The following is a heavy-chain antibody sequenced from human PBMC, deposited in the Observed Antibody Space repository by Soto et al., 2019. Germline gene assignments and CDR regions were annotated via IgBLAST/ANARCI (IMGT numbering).Heavy chain of an antibody. D-gene: IGHD1-1*01. CDR2: MYYTGDT. CDR1: GGSIHGYY. V-gene: IGHV4-59*01. J-gene: IGHJ5*02. Sequence: SETLSLTCTVSGGSIHGYYWTWSRQAPGRELEWIGYMYYTGDTNYNPSLKSRVSISIDKSKNLFSLNLTSVSAADTAIYFCARLVTGEAAGTFWFDPWGQGTQVTVSS. CDR3: ARLVTGEAAGTFWFDP.